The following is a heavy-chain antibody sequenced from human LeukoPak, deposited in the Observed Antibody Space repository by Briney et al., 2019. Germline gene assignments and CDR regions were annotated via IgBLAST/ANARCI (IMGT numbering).Heavy chain of an antibody. J-gene: IGHJ4*02. V-gene: IGHV3-21*01. D-gene: IGHD2-21*02. CDR2: IGSSSHFR. CDR1: GFTFSNYT. Sequence: GGSLRLFCAASGFTFSNYTMNWVRQAPGKGLEWVSSIGSSSHFRYYADSLKGRVTISRDNAKNSLYLQVNSLRVEDTAMYYCARSCDGDCYSDYWGQGTLVTVSS. CDR3: ARSCDGDCYSDY.